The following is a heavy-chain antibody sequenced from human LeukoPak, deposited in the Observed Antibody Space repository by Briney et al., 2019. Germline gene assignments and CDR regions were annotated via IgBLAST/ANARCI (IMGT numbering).Heavy chain of an antibody. D-gene: IGHD2-15*01. J-gene: IGHJ3*02. V-gene: IGHV4-59*02. Sequence: PGGSLRLSCAASGSTVSSYFMSWVRQAPGKGLEWIGYIYYSGSTNYNPSLKSRVTISVDTSKNQFSLKLSSVTAADTAVYYCARDRNEGYCSGGSCHSENAFDIWGQGTMVTVSS. CDR1: GSTVSSYF. CDR2: IYYSGST. CDR3: ARDRNEGYCSGGSCHSENAFDI.